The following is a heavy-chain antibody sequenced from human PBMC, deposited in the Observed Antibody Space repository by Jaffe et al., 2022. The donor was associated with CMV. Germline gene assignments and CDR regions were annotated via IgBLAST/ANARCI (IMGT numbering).Heavy chain of an antibody. J-gene: IGHJ4*02. Sequence: QVQLVESGGGLVKPGGSLRLSCAASGFTFSDYYMSWIRQAPGEGLEWVSYIGSSDSTVYYAASVKGRFTISRDNAYNSLYLQMNSLRVEDTAVYYCARRWNRNDPLDYWGQGTLVTVSS. V-gene: IGHV3-11*01. CDR1: GFTFSDYY. CDR2: IGSSDSTV. D-gene: IGHD1-1*01. CDR3: ARRWNRNDPLDY.